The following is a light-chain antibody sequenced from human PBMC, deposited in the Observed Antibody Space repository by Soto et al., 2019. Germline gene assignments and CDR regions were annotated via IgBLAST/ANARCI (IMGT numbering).Light chain of an antibody. J-gene: IGLJ1*01. CDR1: SSDVGGYNY. V-gene: IGLV2-14*01. CDR3: SSYTSGSTLYV. Sequence: QSALTQPGSVSGSPGQSITISCTGTSSDVGGYNYVSWFQQYPGKAPKLMIYGVSNRPSGVSNRFSGSKSGNTASLTISGLQAEDEADYYCSSYTSGSTLYVFGTGTKLTVL. CDR2: GVS.